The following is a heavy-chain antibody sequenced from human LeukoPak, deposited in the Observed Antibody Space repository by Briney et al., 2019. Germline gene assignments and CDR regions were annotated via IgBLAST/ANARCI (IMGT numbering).Heavy chain of an antibody. Sequence: SETLSLTCAVYGGSFSGYYWSWIRQPPGKGLEWIGYIYYSGSTNYNPSLKSRVTISVDTSKNQFSLKLSSVTAADTAVYYCARATYYYGSGSYSYYMDVWGKGTTVTISS. CDR2: IYYSGST. CDR1: GGSFSGYY. D-gene: IGHD3-10*01. CDR3: ARATYYYGSGSYSYYMDV. J-gene: IGHJ6*03. V-gene: IGHV4-59*01.